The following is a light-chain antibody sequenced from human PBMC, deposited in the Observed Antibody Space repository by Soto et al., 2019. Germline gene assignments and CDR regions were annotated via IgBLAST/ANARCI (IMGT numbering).Light chain of an antibody. CDR1: SSDVGGYNY. CDR2: DVS. V-gene: IGLV2-14*03. CDR3: SSYTSSSTPYV. Sequence: QSALTQPASVSGSPGQSITISCTGTSSDVGGYNYVSWYQQHPGKAPKLMIHDVSNRPSGVSNRFSGSKSGNTACLTISGLQAEDEADYYCSSYTSSSTPYVFGTGTKLTVL. J-gene: IGLJ1*01.